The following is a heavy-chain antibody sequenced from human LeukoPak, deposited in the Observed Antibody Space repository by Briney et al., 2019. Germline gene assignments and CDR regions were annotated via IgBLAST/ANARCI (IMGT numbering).Heavy chain of an antibody. CDR2: IRGDGRAT. CDR3: AKELRSKGDY. Sequence: PGGSMRLSCAASGFIFTDYWMHWVRQAPGKELVWVARIRGDGRATTYADSVKGRFTISRDNSKNTLYLQMNSLRAEDTAVYYCAKELRSKGDYWGQGTLVTVSS. J-gene: IGHJ4*02. CDR1: GFIFTDYW. D-gene: IGHD4-17*01. V-gene: IGHV3-74*01.